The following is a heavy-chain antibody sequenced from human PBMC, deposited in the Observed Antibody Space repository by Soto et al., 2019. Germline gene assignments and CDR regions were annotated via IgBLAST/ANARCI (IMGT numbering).Heavy chain of an antibody. D-gene: IGHD4-17*01. CDR1: GFTLSSSV. J-gene: IGHJ4*02. V-gene: IGHV3-23*01. CDR3: AKGGMTTVTLFDY. CDR2: ISASGGNT. Sequence: GGSLRLSCTASGFTLSSSVMGWVRQAPGKGLEWVSSISASGGNTYSADSVKGRFTISRDSSKNTLFLQMDSLRAEDTAVYYCAKGGMTTVTLFDYWGQGTLVTVSS.